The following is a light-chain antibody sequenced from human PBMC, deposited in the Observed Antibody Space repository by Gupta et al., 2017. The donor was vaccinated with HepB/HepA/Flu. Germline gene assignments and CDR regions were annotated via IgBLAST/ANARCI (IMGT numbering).Light chain of an antibody. V-gene: IGLV1-47*02. CDR3: AAWDNSLSAYV. CDR2: NDD. J-gene: IGLJ1*01. CDR1: SSNVGRDN. Sequence: QPVLTQPPSATGPPGQRVDISCSGSSSNVGRDNVYWYRQLPGTAPKLLIYNDDRRPSGVPDRFSGSKSGTSASLAISGLRSEDEADYYCAAWDNSLSAYVFGTGTWVTVL.